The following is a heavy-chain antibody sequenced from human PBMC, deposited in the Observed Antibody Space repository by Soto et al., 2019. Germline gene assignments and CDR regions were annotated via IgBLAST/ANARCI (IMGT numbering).Heavy chain of an antibody. CDR2: IYYSGNT. Sequence: QVQLRESGPGVVKPSQTLSLNCHVSSGSVTSGRFFWSWVRQQPGKGLEWIGHIYYSGNTHYNPSLERRVAMSVDISQNQLSLTLTGVTPADSAVYYCARSLPGGTIFYMDVWGAGTPVTVSS. CDR1: SGSVTSGRFF. V-gene: IGHV4-31*02. CDR3: ARSLPGGTIFYMDV. J-gene: IGHJ6*03. D-gene: IGHD2-2*01.